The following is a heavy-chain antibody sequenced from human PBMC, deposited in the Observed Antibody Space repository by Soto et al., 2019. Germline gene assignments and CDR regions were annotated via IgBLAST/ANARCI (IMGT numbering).Heavy chain of an antibody. CDR2: ISGYNINT. D-gene: IGHD1-26*01. CDR1: GYTFANYG. CDR3: ARERRWEPLLY. J-gene: IGHJ4*02. Sequence: QVRLVQSGPEVKKPGASVRVSCKASGYTFANYGITWVRQTSGQGLEWLGWISGYNINTHYAQKFEDRVTLTTDKSTSTVHMELISLKSDDTAIYFCARERRWEPLLYWGQGTLVTVSP. V-gene: IGHV1-18*01.